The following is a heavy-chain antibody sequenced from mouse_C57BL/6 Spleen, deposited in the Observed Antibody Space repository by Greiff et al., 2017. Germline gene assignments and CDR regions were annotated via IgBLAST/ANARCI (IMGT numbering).Heavy chain of an antibody. CDR3: TVYYDYVAWFAY. V-gene: IGHV6-3*01. J-gene: IGHJ3*01. D-gene: IGHD2-4*01. CDR1: GFTFSNYW. CDR2: ISLKSDNYAT. Sequence: EVKVEESGGGLVQPGGSMKLSCVGTGFTFSNYWLNWVRQSPEKGLEWVAQISLKSDNYATHSAESVKGRLTISRDDSKSSVYLQMNNLRAEDTGIYYCTVYYDYVAWFAYWGQGTLVTVSA.